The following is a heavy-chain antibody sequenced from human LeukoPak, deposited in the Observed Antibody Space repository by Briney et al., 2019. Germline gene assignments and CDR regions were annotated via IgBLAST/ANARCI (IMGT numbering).Heavy chain of an antibody. CDR3: ARDQVLVPSTIIPLDY. V-gene: IGHV3-7*01. J-gene: IGHJ4*02. D-gene: IGHD2-2*02. CDR1: GFTFSSYW. CDR2: IKQDGSDK. Sequence: PGGSLRLSCAASGFTFSSYWMSWVRQAPGKGLEWVANIKQDGSDKYYVDSVKGRFTISRDNAKNSLYLQMNSLRVEDTAVYYCARDQVLVPSTIIPLDYWGQGTLVTVSS.